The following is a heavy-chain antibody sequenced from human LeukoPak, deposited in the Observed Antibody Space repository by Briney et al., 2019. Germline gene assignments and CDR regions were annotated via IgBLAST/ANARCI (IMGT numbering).Heavy chain of an antibody. CDR3: ARVVYDYKNWFDP. J-gene: IGHJ5*02. CDR2: IYYSGST. D-gene: IGHD3-16*01. Sequence: SSETLSLTCTVSGGSISSYYWSWIRQPPGKGLEWIGYIYYSGSTNYNPSLKSRVTISVDTSKNQFSLKLSSVTAADTAVYYCARVVYDYKNWFDPWGQGTLVTVSS. CDR1: GGSISSYY. V-gene: IGHV4-59*01.